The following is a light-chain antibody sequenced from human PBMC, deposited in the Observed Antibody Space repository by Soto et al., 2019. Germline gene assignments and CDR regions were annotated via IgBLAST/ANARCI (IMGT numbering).Light chain of an antibody. CDR1: QSISVS. J-gene: IGKJ1*01. Sequence: IQMTQSPSTLSASVGDTVTITCRASQSISVSLAWYQQKPGKAPNLLIYDASTLQGGVPSRFSGSGSGTEFTLTVTSLQPEDFATYVCQQDEKYSTFGHGTKVDVK. CDR3: QQDEKYST. V-gene: IGKV1-5*01. CDR2: DAS.